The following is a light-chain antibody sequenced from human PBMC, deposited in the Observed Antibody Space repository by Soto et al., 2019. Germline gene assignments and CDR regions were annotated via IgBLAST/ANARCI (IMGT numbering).Light chain of an antibody. CDR2: DAS. CDR1: QTTSTN. V-gene: IGKV3-11*01. J-gene: IGKJ5*01. Sequence: EIVLTQSAASLSLSPGERASLSCRASQTTSTNLAWYQQKPGQAPRLLIYDASNSAPGIPTRFSGSGSGTDFTLIISSLEPEDFAVYYCQQRSSWPITFGQGARLEIK. CDR3: QQRSSWPIT.